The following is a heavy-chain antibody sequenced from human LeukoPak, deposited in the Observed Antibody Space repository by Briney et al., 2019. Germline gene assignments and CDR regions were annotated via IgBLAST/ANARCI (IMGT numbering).Heavy chain of an antibody. V-gene: IGHV4-61*01. CDR1: GGSVSSGSYY. Sequence: SETLSLTCTVSGGSVSSGSYYWSWLRQPPGKGLEWIGYIYYSGSTNYNPSLKSRVTISVDTSKNQFSLKLSSVTAADTAVYYCARGVEYYFDYWGQGTPVTVSS. J-gene: IGHJ4*02. CDR2: IYYSGST. CDR3: ARGVEYYFDY.